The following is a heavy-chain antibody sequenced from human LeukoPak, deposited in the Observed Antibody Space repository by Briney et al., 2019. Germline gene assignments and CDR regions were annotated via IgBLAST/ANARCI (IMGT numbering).Heavy chain of an antibody. D-gene: IGHD6-19*01. V-gene: IGHV3-30*18. Sequence: PGRSLRLSCAASGFILSSHAMHWVRQAPGKGLEWVAVIWYDGNNKYYADSVKGRFTISRDNSKNTLYLQMNSLRAEDTAVYYCAKPRQRIAVAGTFDYWGQGTLVTVSS. CDR3: AKPRQRIAVAGTFDY. J-gene: IGHJ4*02. CDR2: IWYDGNNK. CDR1: GFILSSHA.